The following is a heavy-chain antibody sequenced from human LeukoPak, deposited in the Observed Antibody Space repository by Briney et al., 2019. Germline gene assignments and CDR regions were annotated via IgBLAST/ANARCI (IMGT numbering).Heavy chain of an antibody. V-gene: IGHV3-23*01. D-gene: IGHD3-16*02. CDR1: GFTFSSYA. CDR2: ISGSGGST. CDR3: AKARLRLGELSLWLDY. J-gene: IGHJ4*02. Sequence: PGGSLRLSCAASGFTFSSYAMSWVRQAPGKGLEWVSAISGSGGSTYYADSVKGRFTISRDNSKNTLYLQMNSLRAEDTAVYYCAKARLRLGELSLWLDYWGQGTLVTVSS.